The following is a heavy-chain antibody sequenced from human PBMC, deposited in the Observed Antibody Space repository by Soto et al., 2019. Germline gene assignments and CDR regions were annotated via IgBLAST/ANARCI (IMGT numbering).Heavy chain of an antibody. CDR1: GFIFNSNA. D-gene: IGHD6-6*01. Sequence: QVQLVESGGGVVQPGRSLRLSCAASGFIFNSNAMHWVRQAPGKGLEWVAVISYDGYNKDYADSVKGRFTISRDNSNNTLYLQINSLRPEDTAVYYCARASPFSSSSPYYFNSAMGVWGQGTTVTVSS. J-gene: IGHJ6*02. CDR2: ISYDGYNK. CDR3: ARASPFSSSSPYYFNSAMGV. V-gene: IGHV3-30-3*01.